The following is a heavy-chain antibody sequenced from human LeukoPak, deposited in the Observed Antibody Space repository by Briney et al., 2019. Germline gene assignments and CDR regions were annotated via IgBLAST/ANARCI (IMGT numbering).Heavy chain of an antibody. V-gene: IGHV3-21*01. Sequence: GGSLRLSCAASGFTFSSYSMNWVRQAPGKGLEWVSSISSSSSYIYYADSVKGRFTISRDNAKNSLYLQMNSLRAEDTAVYYCARAHQYYYDSSGYESFGFDYWGQGTLVTVSS. CDR1: GFTFSSYS. D-gene: IGHD3-22*01. J-gene: IGHJ4*02. CDR3: ARAHQYYYDSSGYESFGFDY. CDR2: ISSSSSYI.